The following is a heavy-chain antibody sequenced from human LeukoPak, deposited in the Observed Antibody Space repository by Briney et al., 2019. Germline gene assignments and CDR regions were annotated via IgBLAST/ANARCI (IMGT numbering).Heavy chain of an antibody. V-gene: IGHV4-34*01. CDR3: ARGLKGVGFDY. D-gene: IGHD3-3*01. CDR1: GGSFSGYY. CDR2: INHSGST. J-gene: IGHJ4*02. Sequence: SETLSLTCAVYGGSFSGYYWSWIRQPPGKGLEWIGEINHSGSTNYNPSLKSRVTISVGTSKNQFSLKLSSVTAADTAVYYCARGLKGVGFDYWGQGTLVTVSS.